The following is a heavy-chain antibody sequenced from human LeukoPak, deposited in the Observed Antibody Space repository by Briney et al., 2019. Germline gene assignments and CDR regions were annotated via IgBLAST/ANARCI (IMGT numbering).Heavy chain of an antibody. CDR3: ARSHYSGSGPPFDI. CDR1: GGSFSGYY. Sequence: SEALSLTCAVYGGSFSGYYWSWIRQPPGKGPEWIGEINHSGTTNYNPSLKSRVTMSLDTSKNQFSLRLSSVTPADTAVYYCARSHYSGSGPPFDIWGQGTMVTVSS. V-gene: IGHV4-34*01. D-gene: IGHD3-10*01. J-gene: IGHJ3*02. CDR2: INHSGTT.